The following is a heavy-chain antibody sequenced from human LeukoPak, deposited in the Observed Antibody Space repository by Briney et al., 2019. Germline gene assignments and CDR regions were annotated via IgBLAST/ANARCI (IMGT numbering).Heavy chain of an antibody. V-gene: IGHV4-61*02. D-gene: IGHD2-21*02. CDR1: GGSISSGSYY. CDR2: IYTSGST. J-gene: IGHJ5*02. CDR3: ARERTHCGGDCYGWFDP. Sequence: SETLSLTCTVSGGSISSGSYYWSWIRQPAGKGLEWIGRIYTSGSTNYNPSLKSRVTISVDTSKNQFSLKLSSVTAADTAVYYCARERTHCGGDCYGWFDPWGQGTLVTVSS.